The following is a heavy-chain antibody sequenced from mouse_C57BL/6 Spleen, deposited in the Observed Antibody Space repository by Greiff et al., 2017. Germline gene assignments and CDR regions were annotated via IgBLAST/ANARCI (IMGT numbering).Heavy chain of an antibody. D-gene: IGHD2-3*01. CDR3: ARREVYDGYPAWFAY. V-gene: IGHV1-64*01. CDR2: IHPNSGST. J-gene: IGHJ3*01. CDR1: GYTFTSYW. Sequence: QVQLQQPGAELVKPGASVKLSCKASGYTFTSYWMHWVKQRPGQGLEWIGMIHPNSGSTNYNEKFKSKATLTVDKSSSTAYMQLSSLTSEDSAVYYCARREVYDGYPAWFAYWGQGTLVTVSA.